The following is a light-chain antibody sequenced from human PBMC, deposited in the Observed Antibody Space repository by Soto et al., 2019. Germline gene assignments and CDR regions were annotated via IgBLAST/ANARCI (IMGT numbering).Light chain of an antibody. CDR3: QQYYSYPHT. J-gene: IGKJ1*01. CDR1: QGISSS. V-gene: IGKV1-8*01. CDR2: VAS. Sequence: AIRMTQSPSSFSASTGDRVTITCRASQGISSSLAWYQQKPGKAPKLLNYVASPLQSGVPSRFSGSGSGTDFTLIGCLQSEDFATYYCQQYYSYPHTFGQGTKVEIK.